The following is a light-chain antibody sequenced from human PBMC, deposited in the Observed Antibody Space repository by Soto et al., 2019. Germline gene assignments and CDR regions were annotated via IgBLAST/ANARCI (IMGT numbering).Light chain of an antibody. CDR1: QSVLYSSNNMHY. V-gene: IGKV4-1*01. J-gene: IGKJ1*01. Sequence: DIVMTQSPDSLAVSLGERATINCKSSQSVLYSSNNMHYVAWYQQRPGQPPKLLIYWASTRESGVPDRFSGSGSGTEFTLTIRSLQAEDVAVYYCQHYYEPPRPFGQGTKVEIK. CDR2: WAS. CDR3: QHYYEPPRP.